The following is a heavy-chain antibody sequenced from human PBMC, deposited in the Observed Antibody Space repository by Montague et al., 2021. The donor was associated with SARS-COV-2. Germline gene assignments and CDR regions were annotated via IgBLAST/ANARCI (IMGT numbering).Heavy chain of an antibody. J-gene: IGHJ6*02. V-gene: IGHV4-39*01. Sequence: SETLSLTCTVSCGSISSSSYYCGWIRQPPGKGLEWIGTFYYSGSTYYNPSLNSRLTISVDTSKNQFSLNLSSVTAADTAVYYCARHRVLGGGLPLGELAFAYDYYYYGMDVWGQGTTVTVSS. CDR3: ARHRVLGGGLPLGELAFAYDYYYYGMDV. CDR2: FYYSGST. D-gene: IGHD3-16*02. CDR1: CGSISSSSYY.